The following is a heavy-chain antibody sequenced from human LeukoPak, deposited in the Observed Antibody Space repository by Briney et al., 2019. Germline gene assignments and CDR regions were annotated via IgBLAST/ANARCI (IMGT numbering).Heavy chain of an antibody. CDR2: IYPGDSDT. J-gene: IGHJ5*02. V-gene: IGHV5-51*01. Sequence: KAGESLKISCKGSGYSFTSYWIGWVRQMPGKGLEWMGIIYPGDSDTRYSPSFQGQVTISADKSISTAYLQWSSLKASDTAMYYCARRPRYCSSTSCYTGGNWFDPWGQGTLVTVSS. CDR1: GYSFTSYW. CDR3: ARRPRYCSSTSCYTGGNWFDP. D-gene: IGHD2-2*02.